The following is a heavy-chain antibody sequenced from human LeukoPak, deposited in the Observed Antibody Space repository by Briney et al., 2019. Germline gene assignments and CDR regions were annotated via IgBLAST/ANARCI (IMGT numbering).Heavy chain of an antibody. J-gene: IGHJ4*02. CDR2: IYYSGST. CDR1: GGSISSSSYY. Sequence: SETLSLTCTVSGGSISSSSYYWGWIRQPPGKGLEWIGSIYYSGSTYYNPSLKSRVTISVDTSKNQFSLKLSSVTAADTAMYYCVKSGGYGLIDYWGQGTLVTVSS. CDR3: VKSGGYGLIDY. V-gene: IGHV4-39*01. D-gene: IGHD6-19*01.